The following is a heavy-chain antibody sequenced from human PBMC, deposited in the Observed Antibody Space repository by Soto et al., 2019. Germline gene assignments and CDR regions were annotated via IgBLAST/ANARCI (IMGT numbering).Heavy chain of an antibody. CDR1: GGSISSGDYY. D-gene: IGHD4-4*01. Sequence: SETLSLTCTVSGGSISSGDYYWSWLRQHPQKDLEWIGYIYYTGSAYYNPSLKSRVTISVDTSKNQFSLRVNSVTAADTAVYYCERDFNTALTKNWFDSWGQGTLVTVSS. CDR2: IYYTGSA. CDR3: ERDFNTALTKNWFDS. V-gene: IGHV4-31*03. J-gene: IGHJ5*01.